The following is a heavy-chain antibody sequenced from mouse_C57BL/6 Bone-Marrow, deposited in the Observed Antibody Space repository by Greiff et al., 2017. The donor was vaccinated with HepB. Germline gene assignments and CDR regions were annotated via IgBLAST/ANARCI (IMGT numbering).Heavy chain of an antibody. V-gene: IGHV5-6*02. Sequence: DVMLVESGGDLVKPGGSLKLSCAASGFTFSSYGMSWVRQTPDKRLEWVATISSGGSYTYYPDSVKGRVTISRDNAKNTLYLQMSSLKSEDTAMYYCAIGTVEGRWYFDVWGTGTTVTVSS. J-gene: IGHJ1*03. CDR1: GFTFSSYG. CDR2: ISSGGSYT. D-gene: IGHD1-1*01. CDR3: AIGTVEGRWYFDV.